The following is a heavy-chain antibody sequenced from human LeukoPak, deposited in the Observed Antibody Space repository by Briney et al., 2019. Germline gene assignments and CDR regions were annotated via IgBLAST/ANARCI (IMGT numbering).Heavy chain of an antibody. CDR2: ILYSGIT. V-gene: IGHV4-59*11. Sequence: PSETLSLTCTVSGGSISSHFWSWIRQPPGKGLEWIGYILYSGITKYNPSLRSRVTISADTSKNQFSLKLSSVTAADTAVYYCARDLRGIAVAGIWFDPWGQGTLVTVSS. J-gene: IGHJ5*02. CDR1: GGSISSHF. CDR3: ARDLRGIAVAGIWFDP. D-gene: IGHD6-19*01.